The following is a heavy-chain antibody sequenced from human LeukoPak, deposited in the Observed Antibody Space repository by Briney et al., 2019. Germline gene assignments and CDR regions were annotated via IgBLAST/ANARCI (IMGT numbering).Heavy chain of an antibody. CDR2: ISDDGSKK. J-gene: IGHJ4*02. Sequence: GRSLRLSCAASGFTFSSYSMHWVRQAPGKGLEWVAVISDDGSKKSYADSVKGRFTVSRDNSKNTLYLQMNSPRVEDTAVYYCAREGGYCSSTTCYFDSWGQRTLVTVSS. D-gene: IGHD2-2*01. V-gene: IGHV3-30-3*01. CDR1: GFTFSSYS. CDR3: AREGGYCSSTTCYFDS.